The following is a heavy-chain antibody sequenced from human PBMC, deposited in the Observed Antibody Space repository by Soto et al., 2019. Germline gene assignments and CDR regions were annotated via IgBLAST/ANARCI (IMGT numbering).Heavy chain of an antibody. V-gene: IGHV4-34*01. CDR3: ARGRDYSNYEYYYYYYMDV. J-gene: IGHJ6*03. D-gene: IGHD4-4*01. CDR2: INHSGST. CDR1: GGSFSGYY. Sequence: SETLSLTCAVYGGSFSGYYWSWIRQPPGKGLEWIGEINHSGSTNYNPSLKSRVTISVDTSKNQFSLKLSSVTAADTAVYYCARGRDYSNYEYYYYYYMDVWGKGTTVTVSS.